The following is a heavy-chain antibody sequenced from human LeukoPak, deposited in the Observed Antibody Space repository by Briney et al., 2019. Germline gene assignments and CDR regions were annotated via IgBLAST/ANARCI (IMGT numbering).Heavy chain of an antibody. D-gene: IGHD3-10*01. J-gene: IGHJ4*02. V-gene: IGHV3-9*01. Sequence: GGSLRLSCAASGFTFDYYGMHWVRQAPGKGLEWVSGISWNSGSIGYADSVKGRFTISRDNAKNSLYLQMNSLRAEDTALYYCAKSTMIRGVIITNVFDYWGQGTLVTVSS. CDR1: GFTFDYYG. CDR3: AKSTMIRGVIITNVFDY. CDR2: ISWNSGSI.